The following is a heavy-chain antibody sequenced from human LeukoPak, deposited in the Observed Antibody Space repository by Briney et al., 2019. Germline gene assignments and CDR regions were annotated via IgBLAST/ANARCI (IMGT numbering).Heavy chain of an antibody. J-gene: IGHJ4*02. CDR2: INHSGST. D-gene: IGHD5-18*01. Sequence: SETLSLTCAVYGGSFSGYYWSWIRQPPGKGLEWIGEINHSGSTNYNPSLKSRVTISVDTSKNQFSLRLSSVTAADTAVYYCARDRGYSYGFEYWGQGTLVTVSS. CDR1: GGSFSGYY. CDR3: ARDRGYSYGFEY. V-gene: IGHV4-34*01.